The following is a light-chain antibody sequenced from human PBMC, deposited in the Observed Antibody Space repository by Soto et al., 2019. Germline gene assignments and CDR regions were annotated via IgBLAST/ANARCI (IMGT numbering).Light chain of an antibody. Sequence: DIQMTQSPSTLSASVGDRVTITCRASQSISSWLAWYQQKPGKAPKLLISKASYLEGGVPSRFSGSGSGTEFTLTISSLRPEDSATYFCQQYNTYSLTFGQGTKLE. CDR3: QQYNTYSLT. CDR2: KAS. V-gene: IGKV1-5*03. J-gene: IGKJ2*01. CDR1: QSISSW.